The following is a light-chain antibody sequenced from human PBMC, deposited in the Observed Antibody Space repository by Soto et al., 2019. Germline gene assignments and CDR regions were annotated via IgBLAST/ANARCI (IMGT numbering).Light chain of an antibody. CDR2: EVN. Sequence: QSALTQPPSASGSPGQSVTISCTGTSSDVGAYVYVSWYQQHPGKAPKLIIYEVNKRPSGVPDRFSGSKSGNTASLTVSGLQAEDEADYYCSSYAGINYFYVFGTGT. CDR3: SSYAGINYFYV. CDR1: SSDVGAYVY. V-gene: IGLV2-8*01. J-gene: IGLJ1*01.